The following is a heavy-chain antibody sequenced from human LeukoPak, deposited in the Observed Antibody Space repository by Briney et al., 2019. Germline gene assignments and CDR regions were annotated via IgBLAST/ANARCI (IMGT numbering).Heavy chain of an antibody. Sequence: GGSLRLSCVASGLTVRSNYMSWVRQAPGKGLEWVSVIYSGGRTYYADAVKGRFTMSRDNSKNTVYLQMNSLTAEDTAVYYCAKTRPLDSSSWSHGDYWGQGTLVTVSS. V-gene: IGHV3-53*01. CDR2: IYSGGRT. D-gene: IGHD6-13*01. CDR3: AKTRPLDSSSWSHGDY. CDR1: GLTVRSNY. J-gene: IGHJ4*02.